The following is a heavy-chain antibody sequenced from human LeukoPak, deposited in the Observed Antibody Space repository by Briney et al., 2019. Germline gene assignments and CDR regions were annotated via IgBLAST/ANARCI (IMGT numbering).Heavy chain of an antibody. V-gene: IGHV3-13*05. J-gene: IGHJ6*04. CDR2: IGTAGDP. CDR1: GFTFSSYD. CDR3: ARSSGWYGYYYYGMDV. Sequence: GGSLRLSCAASGFTFSSYDMHWVRQAPGKGLEWVSAIGTAGDPYYPGSVKDRFTISRENAKNSLYLQMNSLRAGDTAVYYCARSSGWYGYYYYGMDVWGKGTTVTVSS. D-gene: IGHD6-19*01.